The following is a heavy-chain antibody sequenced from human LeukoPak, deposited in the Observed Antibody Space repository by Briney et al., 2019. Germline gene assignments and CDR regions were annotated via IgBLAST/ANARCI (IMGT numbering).Heavy chain of an antibody. CDR3: ARRYGTYYYDGSGPDY. D-gene: IGHD3-22*01. CDR1: GFTFSDYY. V-gene: IGHV3-11*01. CDR2: ISSSGSTI. Sequence: GGSLRLSCAASGFTFSDYYMSWIRQAPGKGLEWVSYISSSGSTIYYADSVKGRFTISRDNAKNSLYLQMNSLRVEDTAVYYCARRYGTYYYDGSGPDYWGQGTLVTVSS. J-gene: IGHJ4*02.